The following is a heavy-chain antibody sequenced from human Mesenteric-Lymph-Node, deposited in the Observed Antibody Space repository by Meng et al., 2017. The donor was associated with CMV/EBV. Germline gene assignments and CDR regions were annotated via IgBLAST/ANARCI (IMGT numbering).Heavy chain of an antibody. CDR3: ARGLIAAAGYYFDY. Sequence: SVKVSCKASGGTFSSYAISWVRQAPGQGLEWMGGIIPILGIANYAQKFQGRVTITADKSTSTAYMELSSLRSEDTAVYYCARGLIAAAGYYFDYWGQGTLVTVSS. J-gene: IGHJ4*02. D-gene: IGHD6-13*01. V-gene: IGHV1-69*10. CDR1: GGTFSSYA. CDR2: IIPILGIA.